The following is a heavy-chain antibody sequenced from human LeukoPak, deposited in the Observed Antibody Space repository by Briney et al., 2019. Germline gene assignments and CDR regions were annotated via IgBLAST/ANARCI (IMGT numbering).Heavy chain of an antibody. CDR3: ARARAIIRYSGYDRGLGY. CDR2: MNPNSGNT. J-gene: IGHJ4*02. D-gene: IGHD5-12*01. CDR1: GYTFTSYD. Sequence: ASVKVSCKASGYTFTSYDINWVRQATGQGLEWMGWMNPNSGNTGYAQKFQGRVTMTRNTSISTAYMELSSLRSEDTAVYYCARARAIIRYSGYDRGLGYWGQGTLVTVSS. V-gene: IGHV1-8*01.